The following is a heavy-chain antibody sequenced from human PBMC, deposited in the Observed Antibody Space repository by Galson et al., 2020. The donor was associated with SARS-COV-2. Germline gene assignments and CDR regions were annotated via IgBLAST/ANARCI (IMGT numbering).Heavy chain of an antibody. CDR3: SRLRRSGNYLGTFYYYGMDV. CDR1: GFMFGDYA. V-gene: IGHV3-49*04. Sequence: GESLKISCSGSGFMFGDYAMSWVRQAPGKGLEWVAFIRSKAYGGTANYAASVKSRFTMSRDDSKNIAYLEMSSLKTEDTAVYYCSRLRRSGNYLGTFYYYGMDVWGQGTPVTVSS. CDR2: IRSKAYGGTA. D-gene: IGHD3-10*01. J-gene: IGHJ6*02.